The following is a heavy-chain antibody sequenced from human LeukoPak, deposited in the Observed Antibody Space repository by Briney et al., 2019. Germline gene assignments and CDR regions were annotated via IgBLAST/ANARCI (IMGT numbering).Heavy chain of an antibody. Sequence: PGRSPRLSCAASGFTFSSYAMHWVRQAPGKGLEWVAVISYDGSNKYYADSVKGRFTISRDNSKNTLYLQMNSLRAEDTAVYYCARGQKYSYGNLFDYWGQGTLVTVSS. J-gene: IGHJ4*02. CDR2: ISYDGSNK. CDR3: ARGQKYSYGNLFDY. V-gene: IGHV3-30-3*01. CDR1: GFTFSSYA. D-gene: IGHD5-18*01.